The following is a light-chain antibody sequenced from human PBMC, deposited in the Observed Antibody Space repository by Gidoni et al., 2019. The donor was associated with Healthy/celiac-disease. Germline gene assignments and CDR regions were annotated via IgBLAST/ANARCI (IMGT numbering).Light chain of an antibody. J-gene: IGLJ1*01. CDR2: SNN. V-gene: IGLV1-44*01. CDR1: SSNIGSNT. CDR3: AAWDDSRNGYV. Sequence: QSVLTQPPSASWTPGQRVTISCSGSSSNIGSNTVNWNQQLPGTAPKLLIYSNNQRPSGVPDRFSGSKSGTSASLAISGLQAEDEADYYCAAWDDSRNGYVFGTGTKVTVL.